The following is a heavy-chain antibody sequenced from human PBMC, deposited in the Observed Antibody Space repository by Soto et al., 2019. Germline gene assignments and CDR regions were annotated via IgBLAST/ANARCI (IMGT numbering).Heavy chain of an antibody. V-gene: IGHV1-69*08. CDR1: GGTFSSYT. Sequence: QVQLVQSGAEVKKPGSSVKVSCKASGGTFSSYTISWVRQAPGQGLEWMGRIIPILGIANYAQKFQGRVTITADKSTSTAYMELSSLRSEDTAVYYCARDLYRRDHGDSSSAWGQGTLVTVSS. J-gene: IGHJ5*02. CDR3: ARDLYRRDHGDSSSA. D-gene: IGHD6-13*01. CDR2: IIPILGIA.